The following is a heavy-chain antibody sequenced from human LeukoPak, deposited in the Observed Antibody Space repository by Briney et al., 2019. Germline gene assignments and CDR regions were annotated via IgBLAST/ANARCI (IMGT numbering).Heavy chain of an antibody. CDR1: GFTFSSYA. J-gene: IGHJ6*03. D-gene: IGHD1-26*01. V-gene: IGHV3-23*01. CDR2: LSGTGGNT. Sequence: GGSLRLSCAASGFTFSSYAMSWVRQAPGKGLEWVSTLSGTGGNTFYADSVKGRFTISRDTSKSTLYLRMSSLRAEDTAVYYCARDGTTTLYYMDVWGKGTTVTASS. CDR3: ARDGTTTLYYMDV.